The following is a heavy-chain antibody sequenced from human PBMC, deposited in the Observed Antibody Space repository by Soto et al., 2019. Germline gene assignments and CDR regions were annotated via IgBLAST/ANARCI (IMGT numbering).Heavy chain of an antibody. V-gene: IGHV3-21*01. Sequence: GSLRLSCAASGFTFSIYSMNWVRQAPGKGLEWVSSISSSGSHIYYADSVKGRFTISRDDAKNALFLQMNSLRAEDTAVYFCARDPSDLWEPDQYFPHWGQGTLVTVSS. J-gene: IGHJ1*01. CDR3: ARDPSDLWEPDQYFPH. CDR2: ISSSGSHI. D-gene: IGHD1-26*01. CDR1: GFTFSIYS.